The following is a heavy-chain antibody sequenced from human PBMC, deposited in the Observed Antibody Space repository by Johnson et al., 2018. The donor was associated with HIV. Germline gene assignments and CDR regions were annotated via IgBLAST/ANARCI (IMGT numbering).Heavy chain of an antibody. D-gene: IGHD6-13*01. J-gene: IGHJ3*02. CDR1: GFTFSNAW. CDR3: AKVAVATAAGGVALDI. Sequence: MLLVESGGGLVKPGRSLRLSCAASGFTFSNAWMSWVRQAPGKGLEWVGRIKSITDGGTKDYAAPVKGRFTISRDDSNNTLYLQMNSLKTEDTAVYYCAKVAVATAAGGVALDIWGPGTMVTVS. CDR2: IKSITDGGTK. V-gene: IGHV3-15*01.